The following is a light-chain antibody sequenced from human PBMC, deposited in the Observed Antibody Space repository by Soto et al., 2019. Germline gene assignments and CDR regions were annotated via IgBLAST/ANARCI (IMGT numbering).Light chain of an antibody. CDR1: SGDVGVYNY. J-gene: IGLJ1*01. Sequence: QSALTQPASVSGSPGQSITISCTGTSGDVGVYNYVSWYQHHPGKAPKLLIYEVSNRPSGVSNRFSGSKSGNTASLTISGLQAEDEADYYCSSYTGSTNYVFGTGTKLTVL. CDR3: SSYTGSTNYV. CDR2: EVS. V-gene: IGLV2-14*01.